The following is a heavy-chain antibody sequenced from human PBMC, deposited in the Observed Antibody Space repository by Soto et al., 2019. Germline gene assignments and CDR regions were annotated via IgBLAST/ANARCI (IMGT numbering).Heavy chain of an antibody. Sequence: QVHLAESGGGVVQPGTSLRLSCAASGFPFDRYAMHWVRQAPGKGLEWVAAMWYDGSNTYYGESVKGRFLISRDNSKNTVYLEMNSLRAEDTAVYSCAKGRIAVAAGAFDSWGPGTRVIVSS. D-gene: IGHD6-19*01. V-gene: IGHV3-33*03. CDR3: AKGRIAVAAGAFDS. CDR2: MWYDGSNT. J-gene: IGHJ3*01. CDR1: GFPFDRYA.